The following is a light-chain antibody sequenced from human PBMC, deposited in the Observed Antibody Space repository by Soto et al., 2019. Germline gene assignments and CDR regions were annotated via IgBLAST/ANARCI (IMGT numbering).Light chain of an antibody. Sequence: QSALTQPPSVSGSPGQSVTISCTGTSSDVGSYNRVSWYQQPPGTAPKVMIYDVINRPSGVPDRFSGSKFGNTASLTIFGLQAEDESDYYCSSYTSSSTYVFGTGTKVTVL. CDR1: SSDVGSYNR. CDR3: SSYTSSSTYV. V-gene: IGLV2-18*02. CDR2: DVI. J-gene: IGLJ1*01.